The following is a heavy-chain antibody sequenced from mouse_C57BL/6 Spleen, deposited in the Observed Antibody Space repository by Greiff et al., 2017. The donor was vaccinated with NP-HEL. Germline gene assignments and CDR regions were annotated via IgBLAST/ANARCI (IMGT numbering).Heavy chain of an antibody. Sequence: EVMLVESGGGLVQPGGSLKLSCAASGFTFSDYYMYWVRQTPEKRLEWVAYISNGGGSTYYPDTVKGRFTISRDNAKNTLYLQMSRLKSEDTAMYYCARQNGYYGSPDYWGQGTTLTVSS. CDR1: GFTFSDYY. D-gene: IGHD1-1*01. CDR2: ISNGGGST. CDR3: ARQNGYYGSPDY. V-gene: IGHV5-12*01. J-gene: IGHJ2*01.